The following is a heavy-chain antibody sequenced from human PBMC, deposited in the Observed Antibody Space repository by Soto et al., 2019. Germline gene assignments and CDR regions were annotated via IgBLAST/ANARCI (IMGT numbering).Heavy chain of an antibody. V-gene: IGHV4-34*01. CDR1: GGSFSGYY. D-gene: IGHD1-26*01. CDR3: RVVGATPDAFDI. Sequence: SETLSLTCAVYGGSFSGYYWSWIRQPPGKGLEWIGEINHSGSTNYNPSLKSRVTISVDTSKNQFSLKLSSVTAADTAVYYCRVVGATPDAFDIWGQGTMVTVSS. J-gene: IGHJ3*02. CDR2: INHSGST.